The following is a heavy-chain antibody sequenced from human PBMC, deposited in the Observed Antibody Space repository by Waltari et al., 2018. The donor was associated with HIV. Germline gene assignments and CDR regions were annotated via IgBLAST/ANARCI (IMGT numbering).Heavy chain of an antibody. CDR3: AKATHGDSSGYYYYFDY. V-gene: IGHV3-30*18. CDR1: GFTFSSYD. Sequence: QVQLVESGGGVVQPGRSLRLSCAASGFTFSSYDMHWVRQAPGKGLEWVAGISYDGRNKYYADSVKGRFTISRDNSKSTLYLQMNSLRAEDTAVFYCAKATHGDSSGYYYYFDYWGQGTLVTVSS. D-gene: IGHD3-22*01. CDR2: ISYDGRNK. J-gene: IGHJ4*02.